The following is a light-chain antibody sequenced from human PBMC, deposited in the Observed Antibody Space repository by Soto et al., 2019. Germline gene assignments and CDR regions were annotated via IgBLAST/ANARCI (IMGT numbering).Light chain of an antibody. CDR1: QTISNY. Sequence: DIQMTQSPSSLSASVGDRVTITCRASQTISNYLNWYQQETGKAPKLLIYAASSLQSGVPSRFSGSGSGTDFTLTISSLQPEDFAAYYCQHSHGSPYTFGQGTKLEIK. V-gene: IGKV1-39*01. CDR3: QHSHGSPYT. J-gene: IGKJ2*01. CDR2: AAS.